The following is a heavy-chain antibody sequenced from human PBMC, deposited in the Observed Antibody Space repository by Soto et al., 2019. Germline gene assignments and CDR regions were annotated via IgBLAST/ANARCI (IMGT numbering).Heavy chain of an antibody. CDR1: GGSISSGGYY. V-gene: IGHV4-31*03. Sequence: PSETLSLTCTVSGGSISSGGYYWSWIRQHPGKGLEWIGYIYYSGSTYYNPSLKSRVTISVDTSKNQFSLKLSSVTAADTAVYYCAREGYSYGYDWFDPWGRGTLVTVSS. J-gene: IGHJ5*02. D-gene: IGHD5-18*01. CDR2: IYYSGST. CDR3: AREGYSYGYDWFDP.